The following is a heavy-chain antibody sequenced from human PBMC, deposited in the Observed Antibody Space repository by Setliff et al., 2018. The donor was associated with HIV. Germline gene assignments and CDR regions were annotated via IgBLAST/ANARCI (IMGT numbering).Heavy chain of an antibody. CDR1: GGTFSSYA. D-gene: IGHD3-10*01. CDR2: IIPIFGTA. CDR3: ARGVTLVRGGRGDI. Sequence: ASVKVSCKASGGTFSSYAISWVRQAPGQGLEWMGGIIPIFGTANYAQKFQGRVTITADESTSTAYMELSSLRSEDTAVYYCARGVTLVRGGRGDIWGQGTMVTVSS. J-gene: IGHJ3*02. V-gene: IGHV1-69*13.